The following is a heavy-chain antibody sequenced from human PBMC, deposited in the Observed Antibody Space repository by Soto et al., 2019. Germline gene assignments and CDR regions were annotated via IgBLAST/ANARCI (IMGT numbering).Heavy chain of an antibody. CDR1: GYTFTGYY. J-gene: IGHJ6*02. Sequence: ASVKVSCKASGYTFTGYYMHWVRQAPGQGLEWMGWINPNSGGTNYAQKFQGRVTMTRDTSISTAYMELSRLRSDDTAVYYCAVVVAATPGLRTYYYGMDVWGQGPTVTVSS. V-gene: IGHV1-2*02. CDR2: INPNSGGT. CDR3: AVVVAATPGLRTYYYGMDV. D-gene: IGHD2-15*01.